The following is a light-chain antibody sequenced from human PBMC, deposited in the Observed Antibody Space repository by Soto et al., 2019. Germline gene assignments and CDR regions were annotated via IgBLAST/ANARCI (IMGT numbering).Light chain of an antibody. V-gene: IGKV3-15*01. CDR3: QQRAQGWT. Sequence: EMVMTQSPTTLSVSPGERATLSCRVSQSVGNNLVWYQQKPGQAPRLLIYGASTRATGIPARFSGSGSGTEFTLTISSLQSEDLAVYYCQQRAQGWTFGQGTKVEIK. CDR1: QSVGNN. J-gene: IGKJ1*01. CDR2: GAS.